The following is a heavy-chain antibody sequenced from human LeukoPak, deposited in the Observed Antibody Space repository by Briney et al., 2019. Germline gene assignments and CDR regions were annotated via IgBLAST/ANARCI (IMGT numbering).Heavy chain of an antibody. J-gene: IGHJ4*02. Sequence: SETLSLTCTVSGGSISSYYWSWIRQPPGKGLEWIGYIYYSGSTNYNPSLKSRVTISVDTSKNQFSLKLSSVTAADTAVYYCARAVRRYDSIWNYWGQGTLVTVSS. CDR1: GGSISSYY. CDR3: ARAVRRYDSIWNY. V-gene: IGHV4-59*01. D-gene: IGHD3-22*01. CDR2: IYYSGST.